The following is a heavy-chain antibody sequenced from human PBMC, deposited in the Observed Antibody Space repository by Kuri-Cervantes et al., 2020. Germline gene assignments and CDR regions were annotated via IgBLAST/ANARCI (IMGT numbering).Heavy chain of an antibody. V-gene: IGHV3-15*01. CDR1: GFTFSNAW. CDR2: IKTKTDGGTT. J-gene: IGHJ4*02. D-gene: IGHD2-15*01. CDR3: ANLAGGRLGY. Sequence: GESLKISCAASGFTFSNAWMSWVRQAPGKGLEWVGRIKTKTDGGTTDYAAPVKGRFTISRDDSKNTLYLQMNSLRAEDTAVYYCANLAGGRLGYWGQGTLVTVSS.